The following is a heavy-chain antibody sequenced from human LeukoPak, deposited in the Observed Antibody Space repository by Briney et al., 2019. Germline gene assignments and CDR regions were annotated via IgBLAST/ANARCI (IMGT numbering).Heavy chain of an antibody. CDR1: GGSISSSSYY. V-gene: IGHV4-39*07. CDR2: IYYSGST. J-gene: IGHJ6*02. CDR3: ARFYYYYGMDV. Sequence: PETLSLTCAVSGGSISSSSYYWGWIRQPPGKGLEWIGSIYYSGSTYYNPSLKSRVTISVDTSKNQFSLKLSSVTAADTAVYYCARFYYYYGMDVWGQGTTVTVSS.